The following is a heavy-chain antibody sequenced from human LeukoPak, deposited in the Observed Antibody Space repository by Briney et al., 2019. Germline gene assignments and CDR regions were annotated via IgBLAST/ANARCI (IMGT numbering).Heavy chain of an antibody. CDR1: GGTFSSYA. CDR3: ATILGTSYYGLGSYYY. Sequence: SVKVSCKASGGTFSSYAISWVRQAPGQGLEWMGGIIPIFGTANYAQKFQGRVTITADESTSTAYMELSSLRSEDTAVYYCATILGTSYYGLGSYYYWGQGTLVTVSS. CDR2: IIPIFGTA. V-gene: IGHV1-69*01. J-gene: IGHJ4*02. D-gene: IGHD3-10*01.